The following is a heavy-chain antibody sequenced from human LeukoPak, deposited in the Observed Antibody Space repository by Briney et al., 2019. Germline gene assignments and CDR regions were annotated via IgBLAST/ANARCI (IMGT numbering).Heavy chain of an antibody. CDR2: IWYDGSNK. J-gene: IGHJ6*02. CDR1: GFAFSSYG. D-gene: IGHD6-13*01. Sequence: GGSLRLSCAASGFAFSSYGMAWVRQAPGKGLEWVAVIWYDGSNKYYADSVKGRFTISRDNSKNTLYLQMNSLRAEDTAVYYCAREGYSSSWLDPLSPYYYYGMDVWGQGTTVTVSS. CDR3: AREGYSSSWLDPLSPYYYYGMDV. V-gene: IGHV3-33*01.